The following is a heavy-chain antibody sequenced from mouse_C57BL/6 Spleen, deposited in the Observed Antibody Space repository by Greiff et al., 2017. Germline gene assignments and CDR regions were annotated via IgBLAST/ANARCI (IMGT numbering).Heavy chain of an antibody. D-gene: IGHD3-2*02. CDR2: IHPSDSDT. Sequence: QVQLQQSGAELVKPGASVKVSCKASGYTFTSYWMHWVKQRPGQGLEWIGRIHPSDSDTNYNQKFKGKATLTVDKSASTAYMQLSSLTSEGSAVYYCAIGAQVYIDYWGQGTTLPVCS. CDR1: GYTFTSYW. J-gene: IGHJ2*01. V-gene: IGHV1-74*01. CDR3: AIGAQVYIDY.